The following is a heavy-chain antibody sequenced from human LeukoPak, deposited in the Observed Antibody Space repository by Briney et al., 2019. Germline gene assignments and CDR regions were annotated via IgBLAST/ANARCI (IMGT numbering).Heavy chain of an antibody. V-gene: IGHV1-18*01. Sequence: ASVKVSCKASGYTFTSYGISWVRQAPGQGLEWMGWIRAYNGNTNYAQKLQGRVTMTTDTSTSTAYMELRSLRSDDTAVYYCARGGSYYYDSSGYSSPDYWGQGTLVTVS. CDR1: GYTFTSYG. CDR2: IRAYNGNT. CDR3: ARGGSYYYDSSGYSSPDY. D-gene: IGHD3-22*01. J-gene: IGHJ4*02.